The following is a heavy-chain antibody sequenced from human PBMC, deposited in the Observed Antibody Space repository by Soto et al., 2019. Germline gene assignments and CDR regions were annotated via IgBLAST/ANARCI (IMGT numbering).Heavy chain of an antibody. CDR1: GGTFSSYA. Sequence: QVQLVQSGAEVKKPGSSVKVSCKASGGTFSSYAISWVRQAPGQGLEWMGGIIPIFGTANYAQKFQGRVTITADESTSTAYMGLSSLRSEDTAVYYCARVSGGSYSLDYYCGMDVWGQGTTVTVSS. D-gene: IGHD1-26*01. J-gene: IGHJ6*02. CDR3: ARVSGGSYSLDYYCGMDV. CDR2: IIPIFGTA. V-gene: IGHV1-69*01.